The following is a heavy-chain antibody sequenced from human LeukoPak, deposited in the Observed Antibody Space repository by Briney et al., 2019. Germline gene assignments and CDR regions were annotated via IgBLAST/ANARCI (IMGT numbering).Heavy chain of an antibody. Sequence: SQTLSLTCAISGDSVSSNSAAWNWIRQSPSRGLEWLGRTYYRSKWYNDYAVSVKSRITINPDTSKNQFSLQLNSVTPEDTAVYYCARAPMVRGVPPRVRYFDLWGRGTLVTVSS. V-gene: IGHV6-1*01. D-gene: IGHD3-10*01. CDR1: GDSVSSNSAA. CDR3: ARAPMVRGVPPRVRYFDL. J-gene: IGHJ2*01. CDR2: TYYRSKWYN.